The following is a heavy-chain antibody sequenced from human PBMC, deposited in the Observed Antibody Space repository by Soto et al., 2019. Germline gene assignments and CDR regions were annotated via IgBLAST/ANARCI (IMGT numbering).Heavy chain of an antibody. J-gene: IGHJ5*02. CDR2: IIPIFGTA. CDR3: ARETELAVDEHESWFDP. D-gene: IGHD1-7*01. V-gene: IGHV1-69*13. Sequence: SVKVWCKASGRTFSSYAISWVRQAAGQGLEWMGGIIPIFGTASYAQKFQGRVTITADESTSTAYMELSSLRSEDTAVYYCARETELAVDEHESWFDPWGQGTLVTVSS. CDR1: GRTFSSYA.